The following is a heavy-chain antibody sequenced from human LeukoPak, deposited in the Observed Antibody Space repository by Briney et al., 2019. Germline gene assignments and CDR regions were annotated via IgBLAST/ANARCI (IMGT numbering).Heavy chain of an antibody. D-gene: IGHD3-22*01. CDR1: GYSISSGYY. V-gene: IGHV4-38-2*02. CDR3: ARGNHYYDSSAYLAWESFQH. CDR2: IYHSGST. Sequence: SETLSLTCTVSGYSISSGYYWGWIRQPPGKGLEWIGSIYHSGSTYYNPSLKSRVTISVDTSKNQFSLKLSSVTAADTAVYYCARGNHYYDSSAYLAWESFQHWGQGTLVTVSS. J-gene: IGHJ1*01.